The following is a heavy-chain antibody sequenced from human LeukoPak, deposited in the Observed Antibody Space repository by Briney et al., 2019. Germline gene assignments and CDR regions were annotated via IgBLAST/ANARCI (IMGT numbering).Heavy chain of an antibody. Sequence: SETLSLTCTVSGYSISSGYYWGWIRQPPGKGLEWIGSIYHSGSTYYNPSLKSRVTISVDTSKNLFSLKLSSVTAADTAVYYCATYYDYVWGSYRARTGEADFDYWGQGTLVTVSS. D-gene: IGHD3-16*02. CDR1: GYSISSGYY. CDR2: IYHSGST. V-gene: IGHV4-38-2*02. CDR3: ATYYDYVWGSYRARTGEADFDY. J-gene: IGHJ4*02.